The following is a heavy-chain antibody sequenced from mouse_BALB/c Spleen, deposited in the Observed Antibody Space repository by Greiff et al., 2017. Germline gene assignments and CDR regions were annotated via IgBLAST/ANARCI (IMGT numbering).Heavy chain of an antibody. J-gene: IGHJ4*01. Sequence: VQGVESGPGLVAPSQSLSITCTVSGFSLTSYGVSWVRQPPGKGLEWLGVIWAGGSTNYNSALMSRLSISKDNSKSQVFLKMNSLQTDDTAMYYCAREDGNHGGAMDYWGQGTSVTVSS. V-gene: IGHV2-9*02. CDR2: IWAGGST. D-gene: IGHD2-1*01. CDR3: AREDGNHGGAMDY. CDR1: GFSLTSYG.